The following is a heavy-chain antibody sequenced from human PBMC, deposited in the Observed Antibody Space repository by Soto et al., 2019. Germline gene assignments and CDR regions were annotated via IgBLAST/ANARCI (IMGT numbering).Heavy chain of an antibody. J-gene: IGHJ6*02. CDR2: INPNSGGT. CDR1: GYTFTGYY. Sequence: ASVKVSCKASGYTFTGYYMHWVRQAPGQGLEWMGWINPNSGGTNYAQKFQGWVTMTRDTSISTAYMELSRLRSDDTAVYYCGRGSIVVVPAAMGGYYYGMDVWGQGTTVTVSS. D-gene: IGHD2-2*01. V-gene: IGHV1-2*04. CDR3: GRGSIVVVPAAMGGYYYGMDV.